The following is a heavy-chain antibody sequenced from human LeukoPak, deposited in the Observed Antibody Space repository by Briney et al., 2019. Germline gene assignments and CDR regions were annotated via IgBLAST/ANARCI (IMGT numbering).Heavy chain of an antibody. J-gene: IGHJ6*02. Sequence: SETLSLTCAVYGGSFSGYYWSWIRQPPGKGLEWIGEIDHSGSTNYNSSLKSRVTISVDTSKNQFSLKLSSVTAADTAVYFCARGLPLLYGSMRNYYYYGMDVWGQGTTVTVSS. CDR1: GGSFSGYY. V-gene: IGHV4-34*01. D-gene: IGHD3-10*01. CDR2: IDHSGST. CDR3: ARGLPLLYGSMRNYYYYGMDV.